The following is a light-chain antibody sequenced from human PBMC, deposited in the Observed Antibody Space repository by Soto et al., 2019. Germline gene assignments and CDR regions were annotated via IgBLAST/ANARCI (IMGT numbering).Light chain of an antibody. V-gene: IGLV6-57*04. J-gene: IGLJ3*02. Sequence: NFMLTQPHSVSESPGKTVTISCTRSSGSIASNYVQWYQQRPGSAPTTVIYEDNQRPSGVPDRFSGSIDSSSNSAFLTISGLKTEDEADYYCQSYDSSNHRVFGGGTKVIVL. CDR3: QSYDSSNHRV. CDR2: EDN. CDR1: SGSIASNY.